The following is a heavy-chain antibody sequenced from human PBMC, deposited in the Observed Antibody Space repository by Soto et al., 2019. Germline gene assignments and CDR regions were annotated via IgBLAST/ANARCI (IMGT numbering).Heavy chain of an antibody. CDR3: ARVASSGPRDLDAFDI. Sequence: QVQLVESGGGVVQPGRSLRLSCAASGFTFSSYAMHWVRQAPGKGLEWVAVISYDGSNKYYADSVKGRFTISRDNSKNTLYLQMNSLRAEDTAVYYCARVASSGPRDLDAFDIWGQGTMVTVSS. D-gene: IGHD3-22*01. V-gene: IGHV3-30-3*01. CDR2: ISYDGSNK. CDR1: GFTFSSYA. J-gene: IGHJ3*02.